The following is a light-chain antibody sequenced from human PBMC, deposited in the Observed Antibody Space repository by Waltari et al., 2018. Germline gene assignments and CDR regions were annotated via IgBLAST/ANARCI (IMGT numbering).Light chain of an antibody. V-gene: IGKV1-12*01. J-gene: IGKJ4*01. CDR1: QDINNC. CDR3: QQAKSFPHT. Sequence: DIQMTQSPSSVSASVGDRVTITCRASQDINNCLAWSQQKPGKAPNLLIYDASSLESGVPSRFSGSGSGADFTLTITSLQSEDFATYYCQQAKSFPHTFGGGTKVEIK. CDR2: DAS.